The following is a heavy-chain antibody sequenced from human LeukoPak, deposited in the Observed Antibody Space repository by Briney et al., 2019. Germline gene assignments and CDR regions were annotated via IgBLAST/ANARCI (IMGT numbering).Heavy chain of an antibody. Sequence: PSETLSLTCTVSGYSISSGYYWGWIRQPPGKGLEWIGYIYHSGSTYYNPSLKSRVTISVDTSKNQFSLKLSSVTAADTAVYYCVRVEAGIAARWGQGTLVTVSS. J-gene: IGHJ4*02. D-gene: IGHD6-6*01. CDR1: GYSISSGYY. V-gene: IGHV4-38-2*02. CDR2: IYHSGST. CDR3: VRVEAGIAAR.